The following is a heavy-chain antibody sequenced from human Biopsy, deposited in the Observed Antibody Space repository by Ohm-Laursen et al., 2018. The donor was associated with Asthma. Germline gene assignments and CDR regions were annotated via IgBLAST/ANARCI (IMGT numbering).Heavy chain of an antibody. CDR3: ARCQVGYSSGWSLLLKKIYYSGMDV. V-gene: IGHV1-69*13. J-gene: IGHJ6*02. D-gene: IGHD6-19*01. CDR2: IMTVFGTT. Sequence: VKISCNAPGGTFSNFAISWVRQAPGQGLEWLGGIMTVFGTTSYAQKFQGRVTITADESTSTAYMEVTSLRSEDTAIYYCARCQVGYSSGWSLLLKKIYYSGMDVWGQGTAVTVSS. CDR1: GGTFSNFA.